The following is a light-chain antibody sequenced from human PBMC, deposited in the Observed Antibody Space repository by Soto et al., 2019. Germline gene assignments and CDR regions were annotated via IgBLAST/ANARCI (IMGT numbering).Light chain of an antibody. CDR2: GNS. J-gene: IGLJ1*01. Sequence: QAVLTQPRSVCGAPGQRVTISSTGSSSNIGAGYDVHWYQQLPGTAPKLLIYGNSNRPSGVPDRFSGSKSGTSASLAITGLQAEDEADYYCQSYDSSLSGYVFGTGTKVTVL. CDR3: QSYDSSLSGYV. V-gene: IGLV1-40*01. CDR1: SSNIGAGYD.